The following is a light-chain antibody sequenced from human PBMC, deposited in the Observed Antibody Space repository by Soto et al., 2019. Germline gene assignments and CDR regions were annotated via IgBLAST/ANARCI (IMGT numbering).Light chain of an antibody. J-gene: IGLJ1*01. CDR2: EVT. Sequence: QSALTQPASVSGSPGQSITISCTGTSSDIGDYNYVSWYQHHPGKAPKLLIFEVTNRPSGVSHRFSGSKSGNTASLTISGLQTEDEADYFCCSYTISSTRVFGTGTKLTVL. CDR3: CSYTISSTRV. V-gene: IGLV2-14*01. CDR1: SSDIGDYNY.